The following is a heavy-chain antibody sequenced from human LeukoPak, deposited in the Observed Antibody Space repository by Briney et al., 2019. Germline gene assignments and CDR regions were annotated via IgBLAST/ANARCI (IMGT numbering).Heavy chain of an antibody. CDR3: AKDMEGSVADYFDY. CDR1: GFTFSSYA. Sequence: PGGSLRHSCAASGFTFSSYAMSWVRQAPGKGLERVSHISGSGDTTYYADSVKGRFTISRDNSKNTLYLQMNSLRADDTAVYYCAKDMEGSVADYFDYWGQGTLVTVSS. CDR2: ISGSGDTT. D-gene: IGHD3-10*01. V-gene: IGHV3-23*01. J-gene: IGHJ4*02.